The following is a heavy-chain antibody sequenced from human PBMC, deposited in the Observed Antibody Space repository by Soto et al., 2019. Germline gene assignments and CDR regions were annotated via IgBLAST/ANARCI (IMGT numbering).Heavy chain of an antibody. V-gene: IGHV5-51*01. Sequence: GESLKISCKGSGYSFTSYWIGWVRQMPGKGLEWMGIIFPGDADTRYSSSFQGQVTISADKSISTAYLQWSSLKASDTAMYYCARRERPGYDFWSGGPGYYMDVWGKGTTVTVSS. J-gene: IGHJ6*03. CDR2: IFPGDADT. D-gene: IGHD3-3*01. CDR3: ARRERPGYDFWSGGPGYYMDV. CDR1: GYSFTSYW.